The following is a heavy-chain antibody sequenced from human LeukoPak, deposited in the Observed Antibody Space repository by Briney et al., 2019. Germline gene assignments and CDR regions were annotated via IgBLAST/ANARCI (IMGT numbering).Heavy chain of an antibody. CDR2: INPNSGGT. CDR3: ARDLGITYSSSWYCFDY. Sequence: ASVKVSCKASGYTFTGYYMHWVRQAPGQGLEWMGWINPNSGGTNYAQKFQGRATMTGDTSISTAYMELSRLRSDDTAVYYCARDLGITYSSSWYCFDYWGQGTLVTVSS. V-gene: IGHV1-2*02. J-gene: IGHJ4*02. D-gene: IGHD6-13*01. CDR1: GYTFTGYY.